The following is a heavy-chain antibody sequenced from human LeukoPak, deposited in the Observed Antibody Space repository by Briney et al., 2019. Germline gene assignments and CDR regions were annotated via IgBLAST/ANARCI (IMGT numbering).Heavy chain of an antibody. CDR1: GFTFSSYA. J-gene: IGHJ4*02. CDR3: AKGPGIAAAGTTSDY. CDR2: ICRSGGST. Sequence: GGSLRLSCAASGFTFSSYAMSWVRQAPGKGLEWVSSICRSGGSTYYADSVKGRFTISRDNSKNTLYMQMNSLRAEDTAVYYCAKGPGIAAAGTTSDYWGQGTLVTVSS. V-gene: IGHV3-23*01. D-gene: IGHD6-13*01.